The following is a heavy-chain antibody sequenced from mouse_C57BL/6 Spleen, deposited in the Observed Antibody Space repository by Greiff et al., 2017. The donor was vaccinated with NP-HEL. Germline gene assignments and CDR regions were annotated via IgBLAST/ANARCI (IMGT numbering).Heavy chain of an antibody. J-gene: IGHJ1*03. Sequence: DVKLQESGPELVKPGASVKIPCKASGYTFTDYNMDWVKQSHGKSLEWIGDINPNNGGTIYNQKFKGKATLTVDKSSSTAYMELRSLTSEDTAVYYCARRGFITTVVDRYFDVWGTGTTVTVSS. V-gene: IGHV1-18*01. CDR1: GYTFTDYN. CDR2: INPNNGGT. CDR3: ARRGFITTVVDRYFDV. D-gene: IGHD1-1*01.